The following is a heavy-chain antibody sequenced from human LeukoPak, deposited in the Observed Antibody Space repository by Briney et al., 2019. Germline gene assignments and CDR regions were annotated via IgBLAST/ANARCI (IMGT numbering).Heavy chain of an antibody. CDR2: IYHSGST. CDR1: GYPISSGYY. V-gene: IGHV4-38-2*01. J-gene: IGHJ4*02. D-gene: IGHD1-26*01. Sequence: SETLSLTCAVSGYPISSGYYWGWIRQPPGKGLEWIGSIYHSGSTYYNPSLKSRVTISVDTSKNQFSLKLSSATAADTAVYYCASGSYYFDYWGQGTLVTVSS. CDR3: ASGSYYFDY.